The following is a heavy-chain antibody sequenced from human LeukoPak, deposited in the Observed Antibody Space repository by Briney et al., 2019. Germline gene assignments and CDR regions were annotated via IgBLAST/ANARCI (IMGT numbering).Heavy chain of an antibody. CDR3: ARDFPESGSYYPFDY. D-gene: IGHD1-26*01. J-gene: IGHJ4*02. Sequence: ASVKVSCKASGYTFTSYGISWVRQAPGQGLEWMGWISAYSGNTDFAQKLQSRVTMTTDTSTSTAYMELRSLRSDDTAVYYCARDFPESGSYYPFDYWGQGTLVTVSS. CDR1: GYTFTSYG. V-gene: IGHV1-18*01. CDR2: ISAYSGNT.